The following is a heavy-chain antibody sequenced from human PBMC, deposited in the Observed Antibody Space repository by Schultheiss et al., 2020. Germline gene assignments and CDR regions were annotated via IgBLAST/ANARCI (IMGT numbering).Heavy chain of an antibody. D-gene: IGHD3-10*01. Sequence: ASVKVSCKASGYTFTSYGISWVRQAPGQRLEWMGWSNAGNGNTKYSQEFQGRVTMTTDTSTSTAYMELRSLRSDDTAVYYCAKEEHYGSGKIDYWGQGTLVTVSS. V-gene: IGHV1-18*01. CDR2: SNAGNGNT. CDR1: GYTFTSYG. CDR3: AKEEHYGSGKIDY. J-gene: IGHJ4*02.